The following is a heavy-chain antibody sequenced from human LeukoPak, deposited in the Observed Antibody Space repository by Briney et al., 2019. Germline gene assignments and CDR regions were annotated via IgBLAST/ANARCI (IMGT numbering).Heavy chain of an antibody. CDR2: ITGSGGST. J-gene: IGHJ4*02. D-gene: IGHD3-10*01. CDR3: GKAIGSGAYYRPDY. CDR1: GFTFSSNA. Sequence: PGGSLRLSCAASGFTFSSNAMSWVRQAPGKGLEWASAITGSGGSTYYTDSVKGRFTISRDNSQNTLYLQMNSLRADDTAVYYCGKAIGSGAYYRPDYWGQGTLVTVSS. V-gene: IGHV3-23*01.